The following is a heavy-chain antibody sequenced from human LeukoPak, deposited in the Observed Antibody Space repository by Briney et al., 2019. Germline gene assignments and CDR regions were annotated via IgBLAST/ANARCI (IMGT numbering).Heavy chain of an antibody. CDR3: ARTYYDILTAYNPYFDY. J-gene: IGHJ4*02. V-gene: IGHV3-21*01. D-gene: IGHD3-9*01. CDR2: ITSSSSSM. CDR1: GFTFTTYS. Sequence: GGSLRLSCAASGFTFTTYSMNWVRQAPGKGLEGVSSITSSSSSMYYADSVKGRFTISRYNAKNSLYLQMNSLRAEDTAVYYCARTYYDILTAYNPYFDYWGQGTLVTVSS.